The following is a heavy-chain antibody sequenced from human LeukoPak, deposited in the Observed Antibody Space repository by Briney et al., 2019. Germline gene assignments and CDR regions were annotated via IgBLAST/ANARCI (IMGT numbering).Heavy chain of an antibody. V-gene: IGHV3-20*04. J-gene: IGHJ5*02. CDR1: GFTFDDYG. CDR2: INWNGATI. D-gene: IGHD3-22*01. Sequence: GGSLRLSCEASGFTFDDYGMSWVRQGPGKGLEWVAGINWNGATIGYVDSVKGRFTISRDNAKNSLYLQMNSLRAEDTALYYCARNTEYDSNGIAPWGQGALVTVSS. CDR3: ARNTEYDSNGIAP.